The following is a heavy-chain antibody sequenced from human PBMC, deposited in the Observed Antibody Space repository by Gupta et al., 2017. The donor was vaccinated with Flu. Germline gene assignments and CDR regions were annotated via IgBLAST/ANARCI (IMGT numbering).Heavy chain of an antibody. D-gene: IGHD6-13*01. CDR2: IYSGGAT. Sequence: MTWVRRAPGKGLEWVSIIYSGGATLYADSVKGRFSISRDRSRNTLYLQMNSLRAEDTAVYYCARDNAALEHNPYYYYYIDVWGKGTTVTVSS. J-gene: IGHJ6*03. V-gene: IGHV3-53*01. CDR3: ARDNAALEHNPYYYYYIDV.